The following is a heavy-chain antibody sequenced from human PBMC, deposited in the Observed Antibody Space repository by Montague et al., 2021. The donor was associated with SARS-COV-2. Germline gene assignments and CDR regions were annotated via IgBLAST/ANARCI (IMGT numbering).Heavy chain of an antibody. Sequence: SETLSLTCTVPGGYISSYYWSWIRQPPGKGLEWIGYIYYSGSTNYNPSLKSRVTISVDTSKNQFSLKLSSVTAADTAVYYCARGSGWMGNAFDIWGQGTMVTVSS. CDR3: ARGSGWMGNAFDI. CDR2: IYYSGST. CDR1: GGYISSYY. D-gene: IGHD6-19*01. J-gene: IGHJ3*02. V-gene: IGHV4-59*01.